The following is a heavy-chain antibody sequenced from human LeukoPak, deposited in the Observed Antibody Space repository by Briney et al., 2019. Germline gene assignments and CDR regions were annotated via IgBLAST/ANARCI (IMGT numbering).Heavy chain of an antibody. CDR2: INSNGDAT. J-gene: IGHJ5*02. V-gene: IGHV1-46*01. CDR3: ARDNSDTIKGECSGACYWWFDP. D-gene: IGHD2-21*01. Sequence: ASVKVSCKASGYTFTNYYMHWVRQSPGRGLEWMGLINSNGDATMYAQKFQGRVTLTRDTSTSTDYMELSSLRSEDTPVYYCARDNSDTIKGECSGACYWWFDPWGQGTLVTVSS. CDR1: GYTFTNYY.